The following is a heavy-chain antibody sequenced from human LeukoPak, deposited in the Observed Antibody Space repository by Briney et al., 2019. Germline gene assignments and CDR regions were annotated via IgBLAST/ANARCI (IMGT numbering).Heavy chain of an antibody. CDR3: ARSPDILTGENFDY. J-gene: IGHJ4*02. CDR1: GYTFTSYG. Sequence: ASVKVSCKASGYTFTSYGISWVRQAPGQGLEWMGWINPKSGGTNEAQKFHDRVTMTRDTSIRTAYMEVSRLRSDDTAVYYCARSPDILTGENFDYWGQGTLVTVSS. V-gene: IGHV1-2*02. CDR2: INPKSGGT. D-gene: IGHD3-9*01.